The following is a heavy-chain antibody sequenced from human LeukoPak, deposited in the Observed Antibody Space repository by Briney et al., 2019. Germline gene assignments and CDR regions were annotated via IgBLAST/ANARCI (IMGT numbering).Heavy chain of an antibody. D-gene: IGHD6-13*01. CDR1: GGSISSYY. CDR2: IYYSGST. J-gene: IGHJ4*02. CDR3: ARLLIAAANY. V-gene: IGHV4-59*01. Sequence: SETLSLTCTVSGGSISSYYWSWIRQPPGKGLEWIGYIYYSGSTNYNPSLKSRVTISVDTSKNQFSLKLSSVTAADTAVYYCARLLIAAANYWGQGTLVTVSS.